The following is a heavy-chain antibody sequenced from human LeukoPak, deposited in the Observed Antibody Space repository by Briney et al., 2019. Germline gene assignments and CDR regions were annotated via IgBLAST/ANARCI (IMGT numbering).Heavy chain of an antibody. V-gene: IGHV3-53*01. Sequence: VIYSGGSTYYADSVKGRFTISRDNSKNTLYLQMNSLRAEDTAVYYCAKGLLAGVLLLDYWGQGTLVTVSS. D-gene: IGHD6-19*01. CDR2: IYSGGST. J-gene: IGHJ4*02. CDR3: AKGLLAGVLLLDY.